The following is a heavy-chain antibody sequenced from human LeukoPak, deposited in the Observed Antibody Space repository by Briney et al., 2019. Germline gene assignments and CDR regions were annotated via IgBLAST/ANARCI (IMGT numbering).Heavy chain of an antibody. J-gene: IGHJ3*02. V-gene: IGHV3-21*01. CDR2: ISSSSSYI. CDR1: GFTFSSYS. CDR3: ARSPEARYFDWLLRAFDI. Sequence: RGSLRLSCAASGFTFSSYSMNWVRQAPGKGLEWVSSISSSSSYIYYADSVKGRFTISRDNAKNSLYLQMNSLRAEDTAVYYCARSPEARYFDWLLRAFDIWGQGTMVTVSS. D-gene: IGHD3-9*01.